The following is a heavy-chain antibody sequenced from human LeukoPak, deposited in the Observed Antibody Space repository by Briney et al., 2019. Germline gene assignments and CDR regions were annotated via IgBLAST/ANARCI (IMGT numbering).Heavy chain of an antibody. Sequence: GGSLRLSCAASGFTFSNYWMSWVRQAPGTGLEWVANIKQDGSDRNYVTSVRGRFTISRDNAESSLFLQMNGLRAEDTAVYYCVRNLAVAGTCFDSWGQGTLVTVSS. D-gene: IGHD6-19*01. CDR3: VRNLAVAGTCFDS. V-gene: IGHV3-7*03. CDR1: GFTFSNYW. CDR2: IKQDGSDR. J-gene: IGHJ4*02.